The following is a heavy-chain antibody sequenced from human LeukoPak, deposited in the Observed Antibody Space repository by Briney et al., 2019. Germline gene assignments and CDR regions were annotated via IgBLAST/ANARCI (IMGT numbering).Heavy chain of an antibody. V-gene: IGHV3-30-3*01. CDR2: ISYDGSNK. Sequence: GGSLRLSCAASGFTFSTYAMHWVRQAPGKGLEWVAVISYDGSNKYYADSVKGRFTISRDNSKNTLYLQMNSLRAEDTAVYYCARSRYGMDVWGQGTTVTVSS. J-gene: IGHJ6*02. CDR1: GFTFSTYA. CDR3: ARSRYGMDV.